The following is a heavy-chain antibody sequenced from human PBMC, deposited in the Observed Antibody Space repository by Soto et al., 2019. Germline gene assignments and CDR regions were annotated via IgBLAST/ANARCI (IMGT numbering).Heavy chain of an antibody. J-gene: IGHJ4*02. Sequence: ETLSLTCTVSGGSISSYYWSWIRQPPGKGLEWIGYIYYSGSTNYNPSLKSRVTISVDTSKNQFSLKLSSVTAADTAVYYCASLGYCSGGSCPIDYWGQGTLVTVSS. CDR1: GGSISSYY. CDR2: IYYSGST. D-gene: IGHD2-15*01. V-gene: IGHV4-59*01. CDR3: ASLGYCSGGSCPIDY.